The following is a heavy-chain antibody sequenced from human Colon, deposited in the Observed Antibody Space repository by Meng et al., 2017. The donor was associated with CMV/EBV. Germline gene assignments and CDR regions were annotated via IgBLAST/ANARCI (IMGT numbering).Heavy chain of an antibody. CDR1: GYSFSDYY. CDR3: VRGSEISTGSYGDS. J-gene: IGHJ5*02. CDR2: MIPNTGGT. Sequence: KASGYSFSDYYLHWVRQAPGQGLEWMGRMIPNTGGTNYAQKFQGRVTMTGDTSISTAYMELRNVRSDDTAAYYCVRGSEISTGSYGDSWGQGTLVTVSS. D-gene: IGHD3-9*01. V-gene: IGHV1-2*06.